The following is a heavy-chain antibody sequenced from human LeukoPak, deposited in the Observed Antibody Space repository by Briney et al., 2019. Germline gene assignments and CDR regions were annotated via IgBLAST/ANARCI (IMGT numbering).Heavy chain of an antibody. D-gene: IGHD2-15*01. CDR1: GLTFDDHG. V-gene: IGHV3-23*01. CDR3: ATLYCSGGSCQAP. CDR2: ISGSGGST. Sequence: GGSLRLSCIASGLTFDDHGMSWVRQAPGKGLEWVSAISGSGGSTYYADSVKGRFTISRDNSKNTLYLQMNSLRAEDTAVYYCATLYCSGGSCQAPWGQGTLVTVSS. J-gene: IGHJ5*02.